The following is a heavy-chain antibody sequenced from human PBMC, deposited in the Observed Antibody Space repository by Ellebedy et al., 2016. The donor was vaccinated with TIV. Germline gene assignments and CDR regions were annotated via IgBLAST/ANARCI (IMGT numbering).Heavy chain of an antibody. CDR2: INPYSGGS. CDR1: GYTFTGYY. D-gene: IGHD2-2*01. V-gene: IGHV1-2*04. Sequence: AASVKVSCKASGYTFTGYYIHWVRQAPGQGLEWMGWINPYSGGSHYAQKFQGWVTMTRDTSISTVYMEVRRLTSDDTAVYYCARYRLGQGLAYQFLDYWGQGTLVTVSS. J-gene: IGHJ4*02. CDR3: ARYRLGQGLAYQFLDY.